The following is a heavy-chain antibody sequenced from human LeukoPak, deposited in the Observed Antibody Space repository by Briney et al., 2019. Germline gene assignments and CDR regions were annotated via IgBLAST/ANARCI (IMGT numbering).Heavy chain of an antibody. V-gene: IGHV4-30-4*08. CDR2: IYYSGST. D-gene: IGHD6-6*01. CDR3: ARESSGSGPFYYYYYMGV. CDR1: GGSISSGEYY. J-gene: IGHJ6*03. Sequence: TLSLTCTVSGGSISSGEYYWGWIRQPPGKGQEWIGYIYYSGSTYYNPSLKSRVTISVDTSKNQFSLKLSSVTAADTAVYYFARESSGSGPFYYYYYMGVWGKGTTVTVSS.